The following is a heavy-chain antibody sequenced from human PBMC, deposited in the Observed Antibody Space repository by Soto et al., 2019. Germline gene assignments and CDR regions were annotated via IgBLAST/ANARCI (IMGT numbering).Heavy chain of an antibody. CDR3: ARGDSYDV. CDR1: GYSISSGYY. J-gene: IGHJ6*02. CDR2: SYHSWST. D-gene: IGHD5-18*01. V-gene: IGHV4-38-2*01. Sequence: SETLSLTCAVSGYSISSGYYWGWIRQPPGKGLEWSGSSYHSWSTYYNPSLKSRVTISVDTTKNQFSLKLSAVTAADTAVYYCARGDSYDVWGQGTTVTVSS.